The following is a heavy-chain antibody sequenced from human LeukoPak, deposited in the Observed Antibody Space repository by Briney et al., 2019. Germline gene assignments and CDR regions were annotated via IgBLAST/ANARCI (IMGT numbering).Heavy chain of an antibody. Sequence: QPGGSLRLSCAASGFTFSSYGMHWVRQAPGKGLEWVAVISYDGSNKYYADSVKGRFTISRDNSKNTLYLQMNSLRAEDTAVYYCAKMGQWGQQLVLTQFDFDYWGQGTLVTVSS. J-gene: IGHJ4*02. V-gene: IGHV3-30*18. D-gene: IGHD6-13*01. CDR2: ISYDGSNK. CDR3: AKMGQWGQQLVLTQFDFDY. CDR1: GFTFSSYG.